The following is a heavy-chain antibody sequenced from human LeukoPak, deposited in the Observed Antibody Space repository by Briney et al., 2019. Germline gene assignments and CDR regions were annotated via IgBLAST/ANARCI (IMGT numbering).Heavy chain of an antibody. CDR1: GFTFSSYA. D-gene: IGHD3-10*01. V-gene: IGHV3-23*01. J-gene: IGHJ6*02. CDR3: VKDLKLGDLYYYGMDV. Sequence: GGSLRLSCAASGFTFSSYAMSWVRQAPGKGLEWVSAISGSGGSTYYADSVKGRFTISRDNSKNTLYLQMNSLRAEDTAVYYCVKDLKLGDLYYYGMDVWGQGTTVTVSS. CDR2: ISGSGGST.